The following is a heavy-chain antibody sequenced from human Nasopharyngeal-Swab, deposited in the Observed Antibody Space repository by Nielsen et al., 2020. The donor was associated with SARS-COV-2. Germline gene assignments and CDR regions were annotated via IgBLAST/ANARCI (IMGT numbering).Heavy chain of an antibody. CDR2: IYYSGST. J-gene: IGHJ4*02. Sequence: ESLKISCTISGDSFNSYYWSWIRQPPGKGLEWIGYIYYSGSTNYNPSLKSRVTISVDTSKNQFSLKLSSVTAADTAVYYCARGQLWLDYWGQGTLVTVSS. V-gene: IGHV4-59*01. D-gene: IGHD5-18*01. CDR3: ARGQLWLDY. CDR1: GDSFNSYY.